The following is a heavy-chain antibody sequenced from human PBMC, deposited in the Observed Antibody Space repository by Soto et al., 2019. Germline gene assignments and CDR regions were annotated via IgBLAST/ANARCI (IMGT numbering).Heavy chain of an antibody. CDR2: INPNSGGT. CDR1: GYPLTGYY. V-gene: IGHV1-2*02. Sequence: XSVKVACKASGYPLTGYYMHWVRQAPGQGLEWMGWINPNSGGTNYAQKFQGRVTMTRDTSISTAYMELSRLRSDDTAVYYCARDLYYDSSGYYWSWGQGTLVTVSS. CDR3: ARDLYYDSSGYYWS. J-gene: IGHJ4*02. D-gene: IGHD3-22*01.